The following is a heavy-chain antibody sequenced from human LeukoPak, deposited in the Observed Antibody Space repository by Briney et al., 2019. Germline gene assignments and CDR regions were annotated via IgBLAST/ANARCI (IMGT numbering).Heavy chain of an antibody. CDR1: GFTVSSSY. Sequence: GGSLRLSCAASGFTVSSSYMSWVRQAPGKGLEWVSVIYSGGSTYYADSVKGRFTISRDNSKNSLYLQMNTLRAEDTAIYYCARESPDYGGKGFDYWGQGTLVTVSS. D-gene: IGHD4-23*01. CDR3: ARESPDYGGKGFDY. J-gene: IGHJ4*02. V-gene: IGHV3-53*01. CDR2: IYSGGST.